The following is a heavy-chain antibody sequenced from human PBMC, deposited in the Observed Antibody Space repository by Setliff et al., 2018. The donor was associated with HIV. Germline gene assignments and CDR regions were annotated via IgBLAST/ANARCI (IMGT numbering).Heavy chain of an antibody. D-gene: IGHD3-10*01. Sequence: SETLSLTCAVSSYSISSGYYWGWIRQPPGKGLEWIGNIYHSGSTYYNPSLKSRVTISVDTSKNQFSLKLSSVTAAGAAVYYCARVQVSGTYPIDYWGQGTLVTVSS. J-gene: IGHJ4*02. CDR3: ARVQVSGTYPIDY. V-gene: IGHV4-38-2*01. CDR2: IYHSGST. CDR1: SYSISSGYY.